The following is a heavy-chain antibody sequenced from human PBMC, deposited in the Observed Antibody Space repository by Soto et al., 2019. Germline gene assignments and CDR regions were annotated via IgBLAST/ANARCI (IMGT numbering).Heavy chain of an antibody. CDR2: IYYSGST. D-gene: IGHD2-2*01. CDR1: GGSISSGGYY. Sequence: QVQLQESGPGLVKPSQTLSLTCTVSGGSISSGGYYWSWIRQHPGKGLEWIGYIYYSGSTYYNPSPKSRVTISVDTSKNQFSLKLSSVTAADTAVYYCARSGFNLLVVVPAANDWFDPWGQGTLVTVSS. CDR3: ARSGFNLLVVVPAANDWFDP. V-gene: IGHV4-31*03. J-gene: IGHJ5*02.